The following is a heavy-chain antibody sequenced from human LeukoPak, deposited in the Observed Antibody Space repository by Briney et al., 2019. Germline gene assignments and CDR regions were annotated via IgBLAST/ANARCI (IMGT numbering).Heavy chain of an antibody. V-gene: IGHV3-64*01. D-gene: IGHD1-26*01. CDR2: ISTNGGST. CDR3: VRLGGATGQYFYH. J-gene: IGHJ1*01. CDR1: GFTFSRYA. Sequence: GGSLRLSCAASGFTFSRYALHWVRQAPGKGLEYVSSISTNGGSTYYANSVKGRFTISRDNSKNTLFLQLGSLRAEDMAVYYCVRLGGATGQYFYHWGQGTRVTVSS.